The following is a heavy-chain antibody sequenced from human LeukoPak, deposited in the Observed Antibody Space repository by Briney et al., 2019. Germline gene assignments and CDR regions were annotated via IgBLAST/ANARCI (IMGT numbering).Heavy chain of an antibody. CDR1: GGSVSSGSYY. CDR2: IYYSGST. Sequence: SETLSLTCTVSGGSVSSGSYYWSWIRQPPGKGLEWIGYIYYSGSTNYIPSLKSRVTISVDTSKNQFSLKLSSVTAADTAVYYCARGSSPNWFDPWGQGTLVTVSS. CDR3: ARGSSPNWFDP. D-gene: IGHD6-6*01. J-gene: IGHJ5*02. V-gene: IGHV4-61*01.